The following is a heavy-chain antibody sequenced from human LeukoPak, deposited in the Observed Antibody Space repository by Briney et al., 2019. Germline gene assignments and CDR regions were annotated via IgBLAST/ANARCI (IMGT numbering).Heavy chain of an antibody. CDR2: IRSKAYGGTT. D-gene: IGHD6-19*01. CDR3: TRDGLVLSGWYAGLDY. CDR1: GFTSGDYA. Sequence: PGRSLRLSCTASGFTSGDYAMSWFRQAPGKGLEWVGFIRSKAYGGTTEYAASVKGRFTISRDDSKSIAYLQMNSLKTEDTAVYYCTRDGLVLSGWYAGLDYWGQGTLVTVSS. V-gene: IGHV3-49*03. J-gene: IGHJ4*02.